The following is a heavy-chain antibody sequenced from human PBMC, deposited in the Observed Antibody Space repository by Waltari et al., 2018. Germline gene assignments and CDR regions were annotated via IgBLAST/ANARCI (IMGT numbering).Heavy chain of an antibody. CDR2: IYYSGST. V-gene: IGHV4-39*01. CDR3: ASTNPSAMVTFFDY. Sequence: QLQLQESGPGLVKPSETLSLTCTVSGGSISSSSYYWGWIRQPPGKGLAWIGSIYYSGSTYYNPSLKSRVTISVDTSKNQFSLKLSSVTAADTAVYYCASTNPSAMVTFFDYWGQGTLVTVSS. J-gene: IGHJ4*02. D-gene: IGHD5-18*01. CDR1: GGSISSSSYY.